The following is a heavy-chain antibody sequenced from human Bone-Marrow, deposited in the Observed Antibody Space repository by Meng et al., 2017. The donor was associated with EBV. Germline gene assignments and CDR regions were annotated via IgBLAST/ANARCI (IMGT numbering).Heavy chain of an antibody. CDR1: GFTLSYYY. D-gene: IGHD3-10*01. CDR3: ASYHGSGSSIDY. CDR2: ISNSGSII. V-gene: IGHV3-11*01. Sequence: QGQLVESGGGLVKPGGSLRISCAASGFTLSYYYMSWIRQAPGKGLEWVSHISNSGSIIYYAASVKGRFTISRDNAKNSLYLQMSSLRAEDTAVYYCASYHGSGSSIDYWGQGTLVTVSS. J-gene: IGHJ4*02.